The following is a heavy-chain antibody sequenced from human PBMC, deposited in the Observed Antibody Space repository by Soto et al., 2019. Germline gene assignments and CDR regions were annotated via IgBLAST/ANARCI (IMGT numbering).Heavy chain of an antibody. CDR1: GFTFGSYW. J-gene: IGHJ6*02. CDR3: AREGGYSYGYGYYYYGMDV. CDR2: INSDGSST. Sequence: GGSLRLSCAASGFTFGSYWMHWVRQAPGKGLVWVSRINSDGSSTSYADSVKGRFTISRDNAKNTLYLQMNSLRAEDTAVYYCAREGGYSYGYGYYYYGMDVWGQGTTVTVSS. V-gene: IGHV3-74*01. D-gene: IGHD5-18*01.